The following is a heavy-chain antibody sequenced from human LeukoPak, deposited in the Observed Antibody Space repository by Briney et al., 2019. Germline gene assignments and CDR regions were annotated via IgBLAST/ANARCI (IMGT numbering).Heavy chain of an antibody. J-gene: IGHJ6*03. CDR3: ARLRSSSFYYYYMDV. CDR1: GFTFSDYY. CDR2: ISSSGSTI. Sequence: PGGSLRLSCAASGFTFSDYYMSWIRQAPGKGLEWVSYISSSGSTIYYADSVKGRFTISRVNAKNSLYLQMNSLRAEDTAVYYCARLRSSSFYYYYMDVWGKGTTVTVSS. D-gene: IGHD6-6*01. V-gene: IGHV3-11*01.